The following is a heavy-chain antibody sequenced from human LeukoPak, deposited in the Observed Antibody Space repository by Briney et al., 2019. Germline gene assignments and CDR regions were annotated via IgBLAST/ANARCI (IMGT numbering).Heavy chain of an antibody. Sequence: SETLSLTCTVSGVSISSNYWSWIRQPPGKGLEWIGYMYHSGSGNYNPYLKSRVTISVDTSKNQFSLDVNSVTVADTAEYYCARWALKSAFDLWGQGTTVTVSS. V-gene: IGHV4-59*01. CDR2: MYHSGSG. J-gene: IGHJ3*01. CDR3: ARWALKSAFDL. CDR1: GVSISSNY.